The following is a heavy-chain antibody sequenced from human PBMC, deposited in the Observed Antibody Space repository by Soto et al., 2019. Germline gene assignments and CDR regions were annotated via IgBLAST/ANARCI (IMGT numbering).Heavy chain of an antibody. CDR1: SGSISSTTYT. J-gene: IGHJ3*01. V-gene: IGHV4-39*01. Sequence: PAETLSLTCTVSSGSISSTTYTWGWIRQPPGKGQEWIGSIYYSGITYYNPSLNSRVTVSVDSSKNQFSLQLNSVTPEDTAVYYCARVPNPFRLKIGYEDAYDFWGQGTMVTVS. CDR2: IYYSGIT. CDR3: ARVPNPFRLKIGYEDAYDF. D-gene: IGHD5-12*01.